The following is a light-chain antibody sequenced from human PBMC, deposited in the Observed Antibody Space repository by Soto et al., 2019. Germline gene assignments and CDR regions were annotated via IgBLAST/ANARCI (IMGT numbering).Light chain of an antibody. V-gene: IGKV3-11*01. J-gene: IGKJ5*01. Sequence: IVLTQSPGTLSLSPGERATLSCRATQSVTYNLAWYQHKPGQAPRLVIYDASLRANGVPARFGGSGSGTDFTLTINSLEPEDFAVYYCQQRNVWPPITFGQGTRLEIK. CDR1: QSVTYN. CDR2: DAS. CDR3: QQRNVWPPIT.